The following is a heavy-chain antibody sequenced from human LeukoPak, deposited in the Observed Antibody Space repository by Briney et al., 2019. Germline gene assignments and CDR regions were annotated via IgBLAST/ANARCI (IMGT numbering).Heavy chain of an antibody. CDR2: ISYDGSNK. J-gene: IGHJ4*02. CDR3: ARASYYGSGSSPSDY. V-gene: IGHV3-30*04. Sequence: GRCLRLSWPASGFTFSSYAMRWVRQAPGKGLEWLAVISYDGSNKYYADSVKGRFTISRDNSKNTLYLQMNSLRAGDTAVYYCARASYYGSGSSPSDYWGQGTLVTVSS. CDR1: GFTFSSYA. D-gene: IGHD3-10*01.